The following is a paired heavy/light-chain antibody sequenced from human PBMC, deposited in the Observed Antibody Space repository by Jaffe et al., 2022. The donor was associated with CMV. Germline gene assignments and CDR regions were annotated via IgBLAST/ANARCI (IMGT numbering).Light chain of an antibody. CDR3: QHYQNWPLT. J-gene: IGKJ4*01. CDR1: QSVGIN. CDR2: DAS. Sequence: EIVMTQSPATLSVSPGERATLSCWASQSVGINLAWYQQNPGQAPRLLIYDASTRATGIPARFSGSGSGTDFTLTISSLQSEDFAVYYCQHYQNWPLTFGGGTKVEIK. V-gene: IGKV3-15*01.
Heavy chain of an antibody. V-gene: IGHV4-31*03. Sequence: QVQLQESGPGLVKPSQTLSLTCTVSGGSISSVGHYWSWIRQHPGKGLEWIGYIYYSGTTYYNPSLPSLKSRVAMSIDTSKNQFSLKLSSVTAADTAMYYCARYCSSTNCYSGFDNWGQGTLVTVSS. CDR3: ARYCSSTNCYSGFDN. CDR2: IYYSGTT. J-gene: IGHJ4*02. CDR1: GGSISSVGHY. D-gene: IGHD2-2*01.